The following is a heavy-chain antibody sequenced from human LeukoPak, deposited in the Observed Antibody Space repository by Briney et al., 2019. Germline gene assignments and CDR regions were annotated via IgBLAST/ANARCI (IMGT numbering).Heavy chain of an antibody. D-gene: IGHD3-16*01. CDR1: GFTFSSYS. J-gene: IGHJ4*02. Sequence: GGSLRLSCAASGFTFSSYSMNWVRQAPGKGLEWVSSISSSSSCIYYADSVKGRFTISRDNAKNSLYLQMNSLRAEDTAVYYCARDGLGGPPLSDYWGQGTLVTVSS. V-gene: IGHV3-21*01. CDR3: ARDGLGGPPLSDY. CDR2: ISSSSSCI.